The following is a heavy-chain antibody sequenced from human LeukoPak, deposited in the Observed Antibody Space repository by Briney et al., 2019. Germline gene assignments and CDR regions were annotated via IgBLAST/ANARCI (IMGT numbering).Heavy chain of an antibody. CDR3: TRSYYYDSSGYYWDDY. Sequence: GGSLRLSCAASGFTFSGSAMHWVRQASGKGLEWVGRIRSKANSYATAYAASVKGRFTIPRDDSKNTAYLQMNSLKTEDTAVYYCTRSYYYDSSGYYWDDYWGQGTLVTVSS. J-gene: IGHJ4*02. D-gene: IGHD3-22*01. CDR2: IRSKANSYAT. V-gene: IGHV3-73*01. CDR1: GFTFSGSA.